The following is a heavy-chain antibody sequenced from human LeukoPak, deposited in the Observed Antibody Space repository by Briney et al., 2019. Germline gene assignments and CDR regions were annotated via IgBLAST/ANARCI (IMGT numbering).Heavy chain of an antibody. CDR2: FDPEDGET. CDR1: GYTLTELS. V-gene: IGHV1-24*01. CDR3: ATDRRVAGIRYFDY. D-gene: IGHD6-19*01. Sequence: ASVKVSFKGSGYTLTELSMHWVRQGPGKGREGMGGFDPEDGETIYAQKFQGRVTMTEDTSTDTAYMELSSLRSEDTAVYYCATDRRVAGIRYFDYWGQGTLVTVSS. J-gene: IGHJ4*02.